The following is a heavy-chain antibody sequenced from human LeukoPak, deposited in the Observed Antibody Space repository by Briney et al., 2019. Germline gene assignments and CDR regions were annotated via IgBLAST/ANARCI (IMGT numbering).Heavy chain of an antibody. CDR3: ASNTDTPSDAFDI. CDR2: INPNSGGT. J-gene: IGHJ3*02. Sequence: ASVKVSCKASGYTFTGYYMHWVRQAPGQGLEWMGRINPNSGGTNYAQKFQGRVTMTRGTSISTAYMELSRLRSDDTAVYYCASNTDTPSDAFDIWGQGTMVTVSS. CDR1: GYTFTGYY. D-gene: IGHD2-2*02. V-gene: IGHV1-2*06.